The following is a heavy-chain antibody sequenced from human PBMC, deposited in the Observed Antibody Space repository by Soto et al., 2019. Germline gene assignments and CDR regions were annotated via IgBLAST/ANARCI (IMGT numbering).Heavy chain of an antibody. D-gene: IGHD6-19*01. Sequence: GGSLRLSCASSVFTFRSYAMSCVRQAPGKGLEWVATITGTGTSAYFADSVKGRFTISRDNSRNTLYLQLNSLRAEDTAVYYCAKSQRTQWLITKYFDSWGQGALVTVSS. CDR2: ITGTGTSA. CDR3: AKSQRTQWLITKYFDS. V-gene: IGHV3-23*01. CDR1: VFTFRSYA. J-gene: IGHJ4*02.